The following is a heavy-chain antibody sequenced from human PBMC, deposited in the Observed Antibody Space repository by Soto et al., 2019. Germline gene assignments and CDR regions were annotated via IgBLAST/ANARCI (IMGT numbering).Heavy chain of an antibody. CDR2: IYYSGVT. CDR3: ARARVLVPAAHFDY. CDR1: GGSIASSPYY. V-gene: IGHV4-39*07. J-gene: IGHJ4*02. D-gene: IGHD2-2*01. Sequence: SETLSLTCTVSGGSIASSPYYWGWIRQSPGKGLEWIESIYYSGVTHYNPSLKSRVTISVDTSKNQFSLKLTSVTAADTAVYYCARARVLVPAAHFDYWGQGTLVTSPQ.